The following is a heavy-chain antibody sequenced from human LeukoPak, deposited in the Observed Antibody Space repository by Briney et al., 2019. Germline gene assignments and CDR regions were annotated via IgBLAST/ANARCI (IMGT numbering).Heavy chain of an antibody. V-gene: IGHV4-4*02. CDR1: GDSISRSTW. CDR3: ARDYYDSSGRSVGNWFDP. CDR2: IYHSGGT. J-gene: IGHJ5*02. Sequence: SGTLSLTCAVSGDSISRSTWWSWVRQPPGKRLEWIGEIYHSGGTNYNPSLKSRVTMSVDKSKNQFSLKLSSVTAADTAVYYCARDYYDSSGRSVGNWFDPWGQGTLVTVSS. D-gene: IGHD3-22*01.